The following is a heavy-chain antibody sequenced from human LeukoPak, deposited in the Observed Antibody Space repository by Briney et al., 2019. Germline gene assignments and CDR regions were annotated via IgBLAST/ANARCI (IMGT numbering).Heavy chain of an antibody. CDR1: GGTFSSYA. V-gene: IGHV1-69*05. Sequence: ASVKVSCKASGGTFSSYAISWVRQAPGQGLEWMGGIIPIFGTANYAQKFQGRVTITTDKSTSTAYVELSSLRSEDTAVYYCARGPSGDYDILTGYYNWGQGTLVTVSS. J-gene: IGHJ4*02. CDR2: IIPIFGTA. CDR3: ARGPSGDYDILTGYYN. D-gene: IGHD3-9*01.